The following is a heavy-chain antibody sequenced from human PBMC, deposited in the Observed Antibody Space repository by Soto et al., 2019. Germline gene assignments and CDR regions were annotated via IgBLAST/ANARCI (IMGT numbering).Heavy chain of an antibody. D-gene: IGHD1-26*01. CDR1: GFTFSSYA. CDR2: ISGSGGST. CDR3: ARRGSGSYDGY. Sequence: EVQLLESGGGLVQPGGSLRLSCAASGFTFSSYAMRWVRQAPVKGLEWVSAISGSGGSTYYADSVKGRFTISRDNSKNTLYLQMNSLRAEDRAVYYCARRGSGSYDGYWGQGTLVTVSS. V-gene: IGHV3-23*01. J-gene: IGHJ4*02.